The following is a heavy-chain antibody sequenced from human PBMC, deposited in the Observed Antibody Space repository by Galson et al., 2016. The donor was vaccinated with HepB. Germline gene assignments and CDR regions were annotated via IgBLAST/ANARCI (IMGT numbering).Heavy chain of an antibody. Sequence: SETLSLTCAISGGSFSGYFWTWIRQPPGKGLEWIGETTHSGDTNYNPSLKSRLTISIDTSKNQFSLKLNSVTAADTAVYYCARGPHFDWPLASYWGQGTLVTVSS. CDR2: TTHSGDT. CDR1: GGSFSGYF. J-gene: IGHJ4*02. CDR3: ARGPHFDWPLASY. D-gene: IGHD3-9*01. V-gene: IGHV4-34*01.